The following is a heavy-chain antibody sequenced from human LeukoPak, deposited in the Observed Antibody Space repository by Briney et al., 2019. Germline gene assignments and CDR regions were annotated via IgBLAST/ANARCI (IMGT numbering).Heavy chain of an antibody. CDR2: IKRDGSEK. J-gene: IGHJ4*02. D-gene: IGHD1-1*01. CDR1: GFTVSSNY. CDR3: ARGLGNDGIFDY. Sequence: GGSLRLSCAASGFTVSSNYMTWVRQAPGQGLEWVANIKRDGSEKYYVDSVKGRFTISRDNAKKSLYLQMNSLRAEDTAVYYCARGLGNDGIFDYWGQGTLVTVSS. V-gene: IGHV3-7*01.